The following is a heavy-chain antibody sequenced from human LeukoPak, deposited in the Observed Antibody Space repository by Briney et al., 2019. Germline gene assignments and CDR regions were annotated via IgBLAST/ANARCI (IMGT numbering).Heavy chain of an antibody. V-gene: IGHV1-2*02. J-gene: IGHJ4*02. Sequence: GASVTVSCKASGYTFTGYYMHWVRQAPGQGLEWMGWINPNSGGTNYAQKFQGRVTMTRDTSISTAYMELSRLRSDDTAVYYCARARYGERCADYWGQGTLVTVSS. CDR3: ARARYGERCADY. CDR2: INPNSGGT. CDR1: GYTFTGYY. D-gene: IGHD5-18*01.